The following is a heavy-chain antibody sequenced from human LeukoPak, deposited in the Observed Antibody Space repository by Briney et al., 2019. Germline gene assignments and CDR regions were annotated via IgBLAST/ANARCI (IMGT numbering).Heavy chain of an antibody. J-gene: IGHJ4*02. CDR1: GFTFSTHW. Sequence: GGSLRLSCAASGFTFSTHWMPWVRQAPGKGLIWVSRINPGGTSTNYVDSVKGRFTISRDNAQNTLHLQMDSLSLEDTAVYYCARGAGPNGGYVIDYWGQGTLVTASS. CDR3: ARGAGPNGGYVIDY. D-gene: IGHD5-12*01. CDR2: INPGGTST. V-gene: IGHV3-74*01.